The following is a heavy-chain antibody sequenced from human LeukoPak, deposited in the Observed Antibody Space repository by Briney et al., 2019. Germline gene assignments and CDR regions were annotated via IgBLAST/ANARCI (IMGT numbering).Heavy chain of an antibody. Sequence: GASVKVSCKASGYTFTSYGISWVRQAPGQGLEWMGWISAYNGNTNYAQKLQGRATMTTDTSTSTAYMELRSLRSDDTAVYYCARPMIRDVVVPAATWFDPWGQGTLVTVSS. J-gene: IGHJ5*02. V-gene: IGHV1-18*01. CDR1: GYTFTSYG. D-gene: IGHD2-2*01. CDR3: ARPMIRDVVVPAATWFDP. CDR2: ISAYNGNT.